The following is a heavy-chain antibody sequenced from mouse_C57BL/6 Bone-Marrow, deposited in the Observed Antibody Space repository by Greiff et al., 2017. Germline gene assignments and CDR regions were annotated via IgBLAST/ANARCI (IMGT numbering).Heavy chain of an antibody. CDR2: INPSSGYT. CDR1: GYTFTSYW. D-gene: IGHD2-4*01. J-gene: IGHJ2*01. Sequence: QVHVKQPGAELAKPGASVKLSCKASGYTFTSYWMHWVKQRPGQGLEWIGYINPSSGYTKYNQKFKDKATLTADKSSSTAYMQLSSLTYEDSAVYYCARAYYDYDGKGYWGQGTTLTVSS. CDR3: ARAYYDYDGKGY. V-gene: IGHV1-7*01.